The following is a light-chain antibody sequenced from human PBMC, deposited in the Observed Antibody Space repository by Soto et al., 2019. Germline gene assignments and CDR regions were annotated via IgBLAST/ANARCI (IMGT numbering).Light chain of an antibody. Sequence: EIVLTQSPATLSLSPGERATLSCRASQSISSYLAWYQQKPGQAPRLLIYDASNRATGIPARFSGSGSGTDFHPNNRHPEPEDCAIYYRQQRSNWPPITFRQGTRLEIK. CDR1: QSISSY. CDR3: QQRSNWPPIT. J-gene: IGKJ5*01. V-gene: IGKV3-11*01. CDR2: DAS.